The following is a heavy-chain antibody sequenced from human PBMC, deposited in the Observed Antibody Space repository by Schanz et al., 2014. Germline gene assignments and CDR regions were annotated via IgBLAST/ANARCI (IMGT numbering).Heavy chain of an antibody. J-gene: IGHJ6*02. CDR3: ARENKDYDSILNKFFHYGLDL. CDR2: ISPNSGDT. CDR1: GITFSTYV. D-gene: IGHD3-3*02. Sequence: QVQLVQSGAEVKKPGASVKVSCKASGITFSTYVVVCVRQAPGQGLEWMGRISPNSGDTHSAQKFQGRVTMTWDRSISTANMELSRLRSDDTAVYYCARENKDYDSILNKFFHYGLDLWGQGTTVTVSS. V-gene: IGHV1-2*06.